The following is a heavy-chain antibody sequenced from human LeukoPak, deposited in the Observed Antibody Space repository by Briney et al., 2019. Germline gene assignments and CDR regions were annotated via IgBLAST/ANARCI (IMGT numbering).Heavy chain of an antibody. D-gene: IGHD4-17*01. CDR1: GGSISSYY. CDR3: ARGNDYGDYWVSDNWFDP. J-gene: IGHJ5*02. CDR2: IYYSGST. Sequence: SETLSLTCTVSGGSISSYYWSWIRQPPGKGLEWIGYIYYSGSTNYNPSLKSRVTISVDTSKNQFSLKLSSVTAADTAVYYCARGNDYGDYWVSDNWFDPWGQGTLVTVSS. V-gene: IGHV4-59*08.